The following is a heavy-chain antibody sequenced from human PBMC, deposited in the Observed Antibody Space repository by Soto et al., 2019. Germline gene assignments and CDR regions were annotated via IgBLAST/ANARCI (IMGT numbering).Heavy chain of an antibody. J-gene: IGHJ4*02. Sequence: PGGALEISCKGSGYSFTTFLSGWVRHLRGKGQEWLWIIYTGDSDTRSTPSVQGQVTISADKSISTAYLQWSSLKDSDTSIYYSARGTMTTGDYWGQGTLVTVSS. V-gene: IGHV5-51*01. D-gene: IGHD4-17*01. CDR3: ARGTMTTGDY. CDR2: IYTGDSDT. CDR1: GYSFTTFL.